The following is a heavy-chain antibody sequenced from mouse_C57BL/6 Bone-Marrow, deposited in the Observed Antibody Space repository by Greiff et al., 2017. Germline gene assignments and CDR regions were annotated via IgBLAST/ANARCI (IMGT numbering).Heavy chain of an antibody. CDR1: GYSFTGYW. V-gene: IGHV1-9*01. CDR3: ANDSIFAY. CDR2: ILPGSGST. Sequence: QVQLQQSGAELMKPAASVTLSCTVTGYSFTGYWVEWVKQRPGHGLEWLGEILPGSGSTNYKEQFYGKGILTAVTSSNPAYMQLGSLTTEDSANYYNANDSIFAYWGKGTLVTVSA. D-gene: IGHD2-10*02. J-gene: IGHJ3*01.